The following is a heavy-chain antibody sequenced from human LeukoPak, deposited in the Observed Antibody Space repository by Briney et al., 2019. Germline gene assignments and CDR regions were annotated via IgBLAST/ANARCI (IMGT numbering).Heavy chain of an antibody. CDR2: IYTSGST. CDR1: GGSISSSY. Sequence: ASETLSLTCTVPGGSISSSYWSWIRQPAGKGLEWIGRIYTSGSTNYNPSLKSRVTMSVDTSKNQFSLKLSSVTAADTAVYYCAGDVSYYGMDVWGQGTTVTVSS. V-gene: IGHV4-4*07. CDR3: AGDVSYYGMDV. J-gene: IGHJ6*02.